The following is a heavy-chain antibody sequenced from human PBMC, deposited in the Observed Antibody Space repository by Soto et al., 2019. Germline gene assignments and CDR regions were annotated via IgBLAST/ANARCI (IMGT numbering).Heavy chain of an antibody. D-gene: IGHD3-10*02. V-gene: IGHV4-31*03. CDR2: IYYSGST. Sequence: QVQLQESGPGLVKPSQTLSLTCTVSGGSISSGGYYWSWIRQHPGKGLEWIGYIYYSGSTYYNPSLKSRLIIAVGSPRSQCSLRLSSVAAAATAGYYCARSLFPWGQGTLVTVSS. CDR3: ARSLFP. J-gene: IGHJ1*01. CDR1: GGSISSGGYY.